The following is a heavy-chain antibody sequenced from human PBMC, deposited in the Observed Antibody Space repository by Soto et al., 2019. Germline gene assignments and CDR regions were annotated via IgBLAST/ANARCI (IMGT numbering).Heavy chain of an antibody. CDR2: ISSSSSTI. Sequence: EVQLVESGGGLVQPGGSLRLSCAASGFTFSSYSMNWVRQAPGQGLEWVSYISSSSSTIYYADSVKGRFTIYRDNAKNSLYLQMNSLSEEDTAVYNCASFGRSTHEVYWGQGTLVTVSS. CDR3: ASFGRSTHEVY. V-gene: IGHV3-48*02. CDR1: GFTFSSYS. D-gene: IGHD2-2*01. J-gene: IGHJ4*02.